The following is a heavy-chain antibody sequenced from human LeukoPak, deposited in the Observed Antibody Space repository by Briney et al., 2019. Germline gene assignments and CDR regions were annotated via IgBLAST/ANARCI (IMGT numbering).Heavy chain of an antibody. CDR3: ARPRAVLRYFDWAHDSYFDY. Sequence: GESLKISCKGSGYSFTSYWIGWVRQMPGKGLEWMGIIYPGDSDTRYSPSFQGHVTISADKSISTAYLQWSSLKASDTAMYYCARPRAVLRYFDWAHDSYFDYWGQGTLVTVSS. CDR1: GYSFTSYW. CDR2: IYPGDSDT. V-gene: IGHV5-51*01. J-gene: IGHJ4*02. D-gene: IGHD3-9*01.